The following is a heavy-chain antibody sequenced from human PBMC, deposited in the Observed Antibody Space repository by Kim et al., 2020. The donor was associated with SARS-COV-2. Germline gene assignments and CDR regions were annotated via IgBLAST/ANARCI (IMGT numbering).Heavy chain of an antibody. CDR2: INPSGGST. Sequence: PSVKVSCKASGYTFTSYYMHWVRQAPGQGLEWMGIINPSGGSTSYAQKFQGRVTMTRDTSTSTVYMELSSLRSEDTAVYYCARDLVVVPAKYGMDVWGQWTTVTVSS. J-gene: IGHJ6*02. CDR1: GYTFTSYY. CDR3: ARDLVVVPAKYGMDV. V-gene: IGHV1-46*01. D-gene: IGHD2-2*01.